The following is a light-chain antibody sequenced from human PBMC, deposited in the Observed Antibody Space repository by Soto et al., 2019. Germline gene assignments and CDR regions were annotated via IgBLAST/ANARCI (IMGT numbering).Light chain of an antibody. Sequence: EIVLTQSPATLSLSPGERATLSCRASQSVSSFLAWYQQKPGQAPRLLIYDASNRATGIPARFSGSGSGTDFTLTISSLEPEDFALYYCQQRSSWPRTFGQGTKVDMK. V-gene: IGKV3-11*01. J-gene: IGKJ1*01. CDR1: QSVSSF. CDR3: QQRSSWPRT. CDR2: DAS.